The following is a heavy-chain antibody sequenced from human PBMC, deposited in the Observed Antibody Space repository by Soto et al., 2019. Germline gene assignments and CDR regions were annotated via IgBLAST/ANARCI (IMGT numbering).Heavy chain of an antibody. J-gene: IGHJ6*02. CDR2: IGAADDP. D-gene: IGHD2-15*01. Sequence: QLVESGGGLTQAGGSLRLSCVGSGFFFNNYDMHWVRQVRGKGLEWVSAIGAADDPYYSVSVKGRFIVSRDNAQKSFYLQINNPRAAHRVVYFCARASTGRLPRRGDYYYALDVWGRGTTVTVSS. V-gene: IGHV3-13*05. CDR1: GFFFNNYD. CDR3: ARASTGRLPRRGDYYYALDV.